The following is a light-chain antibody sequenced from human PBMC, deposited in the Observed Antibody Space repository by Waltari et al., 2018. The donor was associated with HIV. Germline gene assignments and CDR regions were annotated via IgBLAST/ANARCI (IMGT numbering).Light chain of an antibody. CDR2: GAS. Sequence: EIVMTQSPATLSVSPGERATLSCRASQSVSSNLAWYQQKPGQAPRLLIYGASTRATGIPARFSGSGSGTVFTLTINSLQFEDFSVCYCQQYNNWPPLFPFRPGTKVDIK. J-gene: IGKJ3*01. CDR3: QQYNNWPPLFP. V-gene: IGKV3-15*01. CDR1: QSVSSN.